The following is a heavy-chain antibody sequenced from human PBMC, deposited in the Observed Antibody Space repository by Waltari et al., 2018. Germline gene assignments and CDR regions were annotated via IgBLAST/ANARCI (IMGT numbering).Heavy chain of an antibody. CDR1: GYTFTSYD. CDR3: ARRYNWNHPSGMDV. V-gene: IGHV1-8*03. Sequence: QVQLVQSGAEVKKPGASVKVSCKASGYTFTSYDINWVRKATGQGLEWMDWMSPNSGNTGYATKFQGRVTITRKPSISTAYMELSSLRSEETAVYYCARRYNWNHPSGMDVWGQGTTVTVSS. J-gene: IGHJ6*02. CDR2: MSPNSGNT. D-gene: IGHD1-1*01.